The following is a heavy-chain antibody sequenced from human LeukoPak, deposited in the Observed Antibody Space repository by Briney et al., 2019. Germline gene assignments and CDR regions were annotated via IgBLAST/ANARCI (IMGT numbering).Heavy chain of an antibody. CDR1: GLTFSSYA. Sequence: GGSLRLSCAASGLTFSSYAMSWVRQAPGKGLEWVSEISGSGGSTYYADSVKGRFTISRDNSKSTLYLQMNSLRAEDTAVYYCARELFDFDYWGQGTLVTVSS. J-gene: IGHJ4*02. D-gene: IGHD3-10*01. CDR2: ISGSGGST. CDR3: ARELFDFDY. V-gene: IGHV3-23*01.